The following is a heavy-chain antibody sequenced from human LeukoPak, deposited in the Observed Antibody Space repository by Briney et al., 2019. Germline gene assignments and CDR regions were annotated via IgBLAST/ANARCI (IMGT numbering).Heavy chain of an antibody. CDR2: IDPEDGEA. CDR1: GYSLSEVS. V-gene: IGHV1-24*01. CDR3: VTDIRSGWRNY. Sequence: GASVKVSCKVSGYSLSEVSTHWVRQAPGKGLEWMGGIDPEDGEAIFAQTIQGRVTMTEDTSIDTAYKELRSLRSEDTAVYYCVTDIRSGWRNYWGQGTLITVSS. J-gene: IGHJ4*02. D-gene: IGHD6-19*01.